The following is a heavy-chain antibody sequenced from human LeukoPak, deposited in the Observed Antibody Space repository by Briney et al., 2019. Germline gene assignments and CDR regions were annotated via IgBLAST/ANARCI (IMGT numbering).Heavy chain of an antibody. D-gene: IGHD3-22*01. V-gene: IGHV4-59*13. CDR3: ARVRDRSSYFYDLDY. CDR2: IHYSGST. J-gene: IGHJ4*02. Sequence: SETLSLTCTVSGGSISSYYWSWIRQPPGKGLEWIGCIHYSGSTNYNPSLKSRVTISVDTSKNQFSLKLSSVTAPDTAVYYCARVRDRSSYFYDLDYWGQGTLVTVSS. CDR1: GGSISSYY.